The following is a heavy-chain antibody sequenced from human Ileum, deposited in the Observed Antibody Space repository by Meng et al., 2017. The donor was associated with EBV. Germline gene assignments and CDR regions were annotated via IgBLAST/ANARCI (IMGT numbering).Heavy chain of an antibody. Sequence: QVQLQPWGARLLKPSETLSLTCAVYGGVFSGYYWSWIRQSPGKGLEWIGEINHSGSTNYNPSLKSRVTISVDTSKNQFSLKLTSVTAADTAVYYCAREARSSGYHPGIGPWGQGTLVTVSS. CDR2: INHSGST. CDR1: GGVFSGYY. V-gene: IGHV4-34*02. J-gene: IGHJ5*02. CDR3: AREARSSGYHPGIGP. D-gene: IGHD3-22*01.